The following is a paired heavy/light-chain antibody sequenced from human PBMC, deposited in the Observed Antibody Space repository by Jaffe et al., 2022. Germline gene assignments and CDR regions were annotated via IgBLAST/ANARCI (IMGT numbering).Light chain of an antibody. J-gene: IGLJ2*01. CDR3: YSAADNSVL. CDR2: KDS. V-gene: IGLV3-27*01. CDR1: VLAKKY. Sequence: SYELTQPSSVSVSPGQTARITCSGDVLAKKYARWFQQKPGQAPVLVIYKDSERPSGIPERFSGSSSGTTVTLTISGAQVEDEADYYCYSAADNSVLFGGGTKLTVL.
Heavy chain of an antibody. D-gene: IGHD5-12*01. CDR1: GFIFSNYD. Sequence: EVQLLESGGGLVQPGGSLRLSCVASGFIFSNYDMSWVRQAPGKGLEWVSGISGRGDSTYYADSVKGRFTISRDNSKNTLYLQMNSLRAEDTAVYYCAKVSLSSGYDLDYWGQGTLVTVSS. V-gene: IGHV3-23*01. CDR3: AKVSLSSGYDLDY. CDR2: ISGRGDST. J-gene: IGHJ4*02.